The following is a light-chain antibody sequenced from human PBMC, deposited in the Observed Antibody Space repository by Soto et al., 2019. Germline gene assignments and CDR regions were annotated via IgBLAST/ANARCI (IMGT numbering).Light chain of an antibody. CDR3: QSYDSSLSAYV. Sequence: QSVLAQPPSVSGAPGQKVTISCTGSSSNIGAGYDLHWYQQLPGTAPKLLLYGNSNRPSGVPDRFSGSKSGTSASLAIPGLQAEDEADYYCQSYDSSLSAYVFGTGTKLTAL. V-gene: IGLV1-40*01. J-gene: IGLJ1*01. CDR2: GNS. CDR1: SSNIGAGYD.